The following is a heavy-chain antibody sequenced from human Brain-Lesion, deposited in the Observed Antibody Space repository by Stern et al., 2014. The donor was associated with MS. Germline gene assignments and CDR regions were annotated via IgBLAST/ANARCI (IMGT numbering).Heavy chain of an antibody. D-gene: IGHD1-26*01. CDR3: ATLSPGAGGNYYRHFDY. J-gene: IGHJ4*02. Sequence: VQLVQSGAEVKKPGASVKVSCKVSGYTLPELSMHWVRQAPRNGLEWMGGFDPEDGETIYAQKFQGRVTMTEDTSTDTAYMELSSLRSEDTAVYYCATLSPGAGGNYYRHFDYWGQGTLVTVSS. V-gene: IGHV1-24*01. CDR1: GYTLPELS. CDR2: FDPEDGET.